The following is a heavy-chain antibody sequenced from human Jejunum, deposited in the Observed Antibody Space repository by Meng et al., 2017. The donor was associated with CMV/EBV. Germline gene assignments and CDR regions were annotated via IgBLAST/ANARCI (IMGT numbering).Heavy chain of an antibody. CDR1: GFTVSSNY. J-gene: IGHJ4*02. CDR2: IYSDGNT. V-gene: IGHV3-53*01. Sequence: CVASGFTVSSNYMSWVRQAPGKGLEWVSIIYSDGNTYFADSVKGRFTISRDKSKNTLDLQMNSLRAEDMAVYYCAYSSSWAHFDYWGQGTRVTVSS. CDR3: AYSSSWAHFDY. D-gene: IGHD6-13*01.